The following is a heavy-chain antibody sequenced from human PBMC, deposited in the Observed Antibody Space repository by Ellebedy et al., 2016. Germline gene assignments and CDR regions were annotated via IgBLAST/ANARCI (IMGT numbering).Heavy chain of an antibody. Sequence: ASVKVSCKASGGTLSSYAISWVRQAPGQGLEWMGGIIPIFGTANYAQKFQGRVTITADESTSTAYMELSSLRSEDTAVYYCAKAYGDYEFGYWGQGTLVTVSS. D-gene: IGHD4-17*01. V-gene: IGHV1-69*13. CDR3: AKAYGDYEFGY. CDR1: GGTLSSYA. J-gene: IGHJ4*02. CDR2: IIPIFGTA.